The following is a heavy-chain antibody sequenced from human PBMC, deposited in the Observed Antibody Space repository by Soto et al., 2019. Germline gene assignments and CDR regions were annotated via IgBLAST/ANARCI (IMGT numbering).Heavy chain of an antibody. CDR3: AGTSGWYNLDHYFDS. CDR2: SYYSGST. Sequence: QLQLQASGTGLVKPSETLSLTCTVSGGSISSSSYYWCWIRQPPGKELEWIGSSYYSGSTYYHPSLKSLVTRSVDTSKNQFSLKLSSVTAAHTAVYYCAGTSGWYNLDHYFDSCGQCSLVTVSS. V-gene: IGHV4-39*01. D-gene: IGHD6-19*01. CDR1: GGSISSSSYY. J-gene: IGHJ4*02.